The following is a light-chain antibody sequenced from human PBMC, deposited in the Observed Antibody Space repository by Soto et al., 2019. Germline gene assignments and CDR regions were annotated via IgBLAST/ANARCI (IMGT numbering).Light chain of an antibody. CDR3: QQYNNWPRT. CDR1: QSVSSN. Sequence: EIVMTQSPATVSVSPGERDTLSCWASQSVSSNLAWYQQRPGQAPRLLIYGASTRATGIPARFSGSGSGTEFTLTISSLQSEDFAVYYCQQYNNWPRTFGQGTKVEIK. CDR2: GAS. J-gene: IGKJ1*01. V-gene: IGKV3-15*01.